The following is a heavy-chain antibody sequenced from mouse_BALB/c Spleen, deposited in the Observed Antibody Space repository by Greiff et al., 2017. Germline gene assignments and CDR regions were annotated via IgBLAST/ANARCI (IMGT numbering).Heavy chain of an antibody. CDR1: GYNFTSYW. J-gene: IGHJ4*01. V-gene: IGHV1-55*01. D-gene: IGHD2-14*01. Sequence: QVQLQQPGAELVKPGTSVKLSCKASGYNFTSYWINWVKLRPGQGLEWIGDIYPGSGSTNYNEKFKSKATLTVDTSSSTAYMQLSSLASEDSALYYCARGYGGYDAMDYWGQGTSVTVSS. CDR2: IYPGSGST. CDR3: ARGYGGYDAMDY.